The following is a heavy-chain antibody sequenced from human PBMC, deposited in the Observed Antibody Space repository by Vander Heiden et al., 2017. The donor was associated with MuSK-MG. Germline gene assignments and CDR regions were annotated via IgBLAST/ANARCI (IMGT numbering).Heavy chain of an antibody. V-gene: IGHV4-38-2*01. CDR2: IYHSGST. J-gene: IGHJ3*02. Sequence: QVQLQESGPGLVKPSETLSLTCAVSGYSISSGYYCGWIRQPPGKGLEWIGSIYHSGSTYYNPSLKRRVTIAVDTSKNQFSLKRSSVTAAETAVYYCARHTAYYYDSSGYQGDAFDIWGQGTMVTVSS. CDR3: ARHTAYYYDSSGYQGDAFDI. D-gene: IGHD3-22*01. CDR1: GYSISSGYY.